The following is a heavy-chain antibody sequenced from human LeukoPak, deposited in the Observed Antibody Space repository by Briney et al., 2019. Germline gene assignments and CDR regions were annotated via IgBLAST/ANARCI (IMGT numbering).Heavy chain of an antibody. V-gene: IGHV1-24*01. CDR3: ARTNREYYDILTGYYTNWFDP. Sequence: ASVKVSCKVSGYTPTELSMHWVRQAPGKGLEWMGGFDPEDGETIYAQKFQGRVTMTEDTSTDTAYMELSSLRSEDTAVYYCARTNREYYDILTGYYTNWFDPWGQGTLVTVSS. CDR2: FDPEDGET. J-gene: IGHJ5*02. D-gene: IGHD3-9*01. CDR1: GYTPTELS.